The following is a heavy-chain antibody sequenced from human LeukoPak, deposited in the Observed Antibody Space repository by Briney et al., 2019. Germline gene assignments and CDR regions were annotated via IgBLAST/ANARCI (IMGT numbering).Heavy chain of an antibody. V-gene: IGHV4-4*07. CDR2: IYTSGST. CDR3: ARDLYATVGYFDAFDI. J-gene: IGHJ3*02. Sequence: SETLPLTCTVSGGSISSYYWSWIRQPAGKGLEWIGRIYTSGSTNYNPSLKSRVTMSVDTSKNQFSLKLSSVTAADTAVYYCARDLYATVGYFDAFDIWGQGTMVTVSS. CDR1: GGSISSYY. D-gene: IGHD2-8*01.